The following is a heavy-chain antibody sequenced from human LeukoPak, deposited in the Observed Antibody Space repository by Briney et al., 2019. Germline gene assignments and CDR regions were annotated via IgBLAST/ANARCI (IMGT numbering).Heavy chain of an antibody. CDR1: GFTFSSYA. CDR2: ISGSGGST. J-gene: IGHJ4*02. CDR3: AKTYYYDSSGYSYFDY. Sequence: GGSLRLSCAASGFTFSSYAMSWVRQAPGKGLEWVSAISGSGGSTYYADSAKGRFTISRDNSKNTLYLQMSSLRAEDTAVYYCAKTYYYDSSGYSYFDYWGQGTLVTVSS. V-gene: IGHV3-23*01. D-gene: IGHD3-22*01.